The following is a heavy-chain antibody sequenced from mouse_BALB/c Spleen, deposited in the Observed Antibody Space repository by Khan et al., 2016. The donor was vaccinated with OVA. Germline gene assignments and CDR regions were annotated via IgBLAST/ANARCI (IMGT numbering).Heavy chain of an antibody. J-gene: IGHJ2*01. CDR3: ARVYGGDFDY. CDR2: ISYSGNT. D-gene: IGHD1-1*01. V-gene: IGHV3-2*02. Sequence: EVQLQESGPGLVKPSQSLSLTCTVTGYSITSDYAWNWIRQFPGNKLEWMGFISYSGNTNYNPSHKSRISITRDTSKNQFFLQLNSVTTEDTARYYCARVYGGDFDYWGQGTTLTVSS. CDR1: GYSITSDYA.